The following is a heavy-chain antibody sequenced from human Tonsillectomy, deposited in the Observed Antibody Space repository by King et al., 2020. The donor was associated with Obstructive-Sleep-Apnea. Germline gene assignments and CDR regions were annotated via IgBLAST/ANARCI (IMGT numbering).Heavy chain of an antibody. CDR1: GGSFSNYY. CDR2: INHSGST. CDR3: ASRDYGGNQPLDY. V-gene: IGHV4-34*01. D-gene: IGHD4-23*01. J-gene: IGHJ4*02. Sequence: QVQLQQWGAGLLKPSETLSLTCAVYGGSFSNYYWSWIRQPPGKGLEWIGDINHSGSTNYNPSLKSRVTTSVDTSKNQSSLRLSSVTAADTAVYYCASRDYGGNQPLDYWGQGTLVTVSS.